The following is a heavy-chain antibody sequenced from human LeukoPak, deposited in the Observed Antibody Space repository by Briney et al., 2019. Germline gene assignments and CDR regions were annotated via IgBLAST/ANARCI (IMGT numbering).Heavy chain of an antibody. CDR3: ARVPTVFGVDPEQNHFDP. D-gene: IGHD3-3*01. J-gene: IGHJ5*02. Sequence: GASVKVSFKASGYTFVSYGITWVRQAPGQGLEWMGWISGHNGNRKTAQNFQGRVTMTTDSSTSTAFMELGSLRSDDTAVYYCARVPTVFGVDPEQNHFDPWGHGTLVIVSS. CDR1: GYTFVSYG. CDR2: ISGHNGNR. V-gene: IGHV1-18*01.